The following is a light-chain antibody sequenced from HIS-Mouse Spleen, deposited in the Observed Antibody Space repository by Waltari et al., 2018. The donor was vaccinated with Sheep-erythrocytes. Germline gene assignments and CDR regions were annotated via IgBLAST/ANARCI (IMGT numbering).Light chain of an antibody. Sequence: IQLTQPPSFLSASVADRVTITCRASPGISSYLAWYQQKPGNAPKLLIYAASTLQSGVPSRFSGSGSGTEVTLTISSLQPEDFATYYCQQLKSYPRTFGQGTKLEIK. CDR3: QQLKSYPRT. CDR2: AAS. V-gene: IGKV1-9*01. CDR1: PGISSY. J-gene: IGKJ2*02.